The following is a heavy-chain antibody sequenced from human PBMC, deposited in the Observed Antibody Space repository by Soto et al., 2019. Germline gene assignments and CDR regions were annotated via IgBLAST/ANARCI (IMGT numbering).Heavy chain of an antibody. D-gene: IGHD2-2*01. Sequence: GGSLRLSCAASGFTFSSYAMSWVRQAPGKGLEWVSAISGSGGSTYYADSVKGRFTISRDNSKNTLYLQMNSLRAEDTAVYYCAKLSLILGYCSSTSCSPVDYWGQGTLVTVSS. CDR3: AKLSLILGYCSSTSCSPVDY. J-gene: IGHJ4*02. CDR1: GFTFSSYA. CDR2: ISGSGGST. V-gene: IGHV3-23*01.